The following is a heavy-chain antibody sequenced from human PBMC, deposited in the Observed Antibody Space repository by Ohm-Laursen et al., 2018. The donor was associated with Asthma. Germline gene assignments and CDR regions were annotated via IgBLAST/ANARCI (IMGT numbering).Heavy chain of an antibody. CDR3: ARDELDIVVVPAAMKYYFDY. Sequence: SLRLSCVASGFTFSSYGMHWVRQAPGKGLEWVAVISYDGSNKYYADSVKGRFTISRDNSKNTLYLQMNSLRAEDTAVYYCARDELDIVVVPAAMKYYFDYWGQGTLVTVSS. CDR2: ISYDGSNK. V-gene: IGHV3-30*03. J-gene: IGHJ4*02. CDR1: GFTFSSYG. D-gene: IGHD2-2*03.